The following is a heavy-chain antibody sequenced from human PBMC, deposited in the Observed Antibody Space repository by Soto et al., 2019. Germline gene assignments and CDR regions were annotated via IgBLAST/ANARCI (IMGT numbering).Heavy chain of an antibody. CDR2: IYYSRST. Sequence: PSETLSLTCTVSGGSVSSGSYYWSWIRQPPGKGLEWIGYIYYSRSTNYNPSLKSRVTISVDTSKNQFSLKLSSVTAADTAVYYCARVFKSPWVYYYYGMDVWGQGTTVTVSS. CDR3: ARVFKSPWVYYYYGMDV. D-gene: IGHD1-26*01. V-gene: IGHV4-61*01. CDR1: GGSVSSGSYY. J-gene: IGHJ6*02.